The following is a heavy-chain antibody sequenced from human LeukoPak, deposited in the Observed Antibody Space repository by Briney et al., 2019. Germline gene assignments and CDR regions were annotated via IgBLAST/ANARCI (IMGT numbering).Heavy chain of an antibody. J-gene: IGHJ6*03. CDR1: GFTFSSYS. Sequence: GGSLRLSCAASGFTFSSYSMNWVRQAPGKGLEWGSSISSSSSYIYYADSVKGRFTISRDNAKNSLYLQMNSLRAEDTAVYYCARVALWFGELRASYYMDVWGKGTTVTVSS. CDR2: ISSSSSYI. D-gene: IGHD3-10*01. CDR3: ARVALWFGELRASYYMDV. V-gene: IGHV3-21*01.